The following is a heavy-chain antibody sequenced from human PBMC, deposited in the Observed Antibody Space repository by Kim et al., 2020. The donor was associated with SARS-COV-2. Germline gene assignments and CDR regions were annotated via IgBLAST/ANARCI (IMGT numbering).Heavy chain of an antibody. Sequence: ASVNVSCKASGYTFTSYGISWVRRAPGQGLEWMGWISAYNGNTNYAQKLQGRVTMTTDTSTSTAYMELRRLRCDDTAVYYCARGTSRGSYMFDYWGQGTLVTVSS. CDR3: ARGTSRGSYMFDY. V-gene: IGHV1-18*01. D-gene: IGHD1-26*01. CDR2: ISAYNGNT. J-gene: IGHJ4*02. CDR1: GYTFTSYG.